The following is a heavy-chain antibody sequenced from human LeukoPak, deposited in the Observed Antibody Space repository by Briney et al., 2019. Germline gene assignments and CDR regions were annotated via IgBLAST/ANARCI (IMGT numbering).Heavy chain of an antibody. CDR1: GFTFSSYG. D-gene: IGHD3-16*01. V-gene: IGHV3-33*06. J-gene: IGHJ4*02. CDR2: IWYDGSNK. CDR3: AKDRVRGGTYYFDY. Sequence: PGGSLRLSCAASGFTFSSYGMHWVRQAPGKGLEWVAVIWYDGSNKYYADSVKGRFTISRDNSKNTLYLQMNSLRAEDTAVYYCAKDRVRGGTYYFDYWGQGTLVTVSS.